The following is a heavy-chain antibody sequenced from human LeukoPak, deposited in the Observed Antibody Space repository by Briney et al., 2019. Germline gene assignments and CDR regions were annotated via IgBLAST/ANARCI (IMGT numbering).Heavy chain of an antibody. CDR3: AKDRLTSIAAAGTFDY. Sequence: GGSLRLSCAASGFTFSSYAMSWVRQAPGKGLEWVSAISGSGGSTYYADFVKGRFTISRDNSKNTLYLQMNSLRAEDTAVYYCAKDRLTSIAAAGTFDYWGQGTLVTVSS. J-gene: IGHJ4*02. V-gene: IGHV3-23*01. CDR2: ISGSGGST. CDR1: GFTFSSYA. D-gene: IGHD6-13*01.